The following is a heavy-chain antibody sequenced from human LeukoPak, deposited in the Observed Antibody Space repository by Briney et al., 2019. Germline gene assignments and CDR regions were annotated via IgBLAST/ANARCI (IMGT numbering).Heavy chain of an antibody. V-gene: IGHV4-39*01. D-gene: IGHD6-19*01. CDR3: AYGGGWYYFDY. J-gene: IGHJ4*02. CDR1: GGSISSSSYY. Sequence: PSETLSLTCTVSGGSISSSSYYWGWLRQPPGKGLEWIGSIYYSGSTYYNPSLKSRVTISVDTSKNQFSLKLSSVTAADTAVYYCAYGGGWYYFDYWGQGTLVTVSS. CDR2: IYYSGST.